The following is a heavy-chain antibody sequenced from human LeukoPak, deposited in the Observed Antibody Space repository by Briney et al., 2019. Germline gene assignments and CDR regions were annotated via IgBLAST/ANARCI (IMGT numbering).Heavy chain of an antibody. CDR1: GFTFSSYG. CDR2: ISYDGSNK. Sequence: GGSLRLSCAASGFTFSSYGMHWVSHAPGKGLEWVAVISYDGSNKYYADSVKGRFTISRDNSKNTLYLQMNSLRAEDTAVYYCAKDERFKSLDYWGQGTLVTVSS. CDR3: AKDERFKSLDY. J-gene: IGHJ4*02. D-gene: IGHD1-1*01. V-gene: IGHV3-30*18.